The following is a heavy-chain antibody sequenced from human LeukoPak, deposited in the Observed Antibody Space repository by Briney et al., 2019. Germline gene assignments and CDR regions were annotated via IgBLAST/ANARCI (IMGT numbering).Heavy chain of an antibody. D-gene: IGHD4-17*01. J-gene: IGHJ4*02. CDR3: AKRSGTTVYYFDY. V-gene: IGHV3-23*01. Sequence: GGSLRLSCAASGFTFSSYGMSWVRQAPGKGLEWVSAISGSGGSTYYADSVKGRFTISRDNSKNMLFLQMNSLGADDTAVYYCAKRSGTTVYYFDYWGQGTLVTVSS. CDR1: GFTFSSYG. CDR2: ISGSGGST.